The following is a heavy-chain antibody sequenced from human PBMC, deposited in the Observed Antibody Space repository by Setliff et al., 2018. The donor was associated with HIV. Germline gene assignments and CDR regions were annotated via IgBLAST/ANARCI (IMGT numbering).Heavy chain of an antibody. CDR3: ARDYFDSSAYHYGFGAFDI. Sequence: ASVKVSCKASGYTFTSYYVHWVRQAPGQGLEWMGMINPIGGSASYAQKCQGRVTMSRDTSTSTVYMELSSLRSEDTAVYYCARDYFDSSAYHYGFGAFDIWGQGTMVTVSS. CDR2: INPIGGSA. V-gene: IGHV1-46*01. J-gene: IGHJ3*02. D-gene: IGHD3-22*01. CDR1: GYTFTSYY.